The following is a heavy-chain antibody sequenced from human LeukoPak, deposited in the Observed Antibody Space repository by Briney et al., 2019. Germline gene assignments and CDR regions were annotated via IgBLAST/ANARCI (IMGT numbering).Heavy chain of an antibody. D-gene: IGHD3-16*01. CDR3: GRDESGGSVGY. V-gene: IGHV3-74*01. CDR2: INSDGSRT. CDR1: GFTFSGYW. J-gene: IGHJ4*02. Sequence: GGSLRLSCAASGFTFSGYWMHWVRQVPEKGLVWVSRINSDGSRTSYADSVKGRFTISRDNAKNTLYLQMNSLRAEDTAVYYCGRDESGGSVGYWGQGSLVTVSS.